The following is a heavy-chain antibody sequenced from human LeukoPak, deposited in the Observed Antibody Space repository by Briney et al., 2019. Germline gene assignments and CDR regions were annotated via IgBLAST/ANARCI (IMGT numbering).Heavy chain of an antibody. D-gene: IGHD1-26*01. CDR3: ARDLEVWELLGHDAFDI. J-gene: IGHJ3*02. V-gene: IGHV4-39*07. Sequence: SETLSLTCTVSGGSISSSLYYWGWIRQPPGKGLEWIGNIYYDGSTYYNPSLKSRATISIDTSKNQFSLKLSSVTAADTAVYYCARDLEVWELLGHDAFDIWGQGTMVTVSS. CDR2: IYYDGST. CDR1: GGSISSSLYY.